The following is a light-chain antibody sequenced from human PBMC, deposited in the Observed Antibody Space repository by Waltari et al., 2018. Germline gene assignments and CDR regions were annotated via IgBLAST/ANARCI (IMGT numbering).Light chain of an antibody. CDR2: EVT. CDR3: CSYAGSGTWV. CDR1: SSDIGYYNL. Sequence: QSALTQPASVSGSPGPSITIPCTGTSSDIGYYNLVSWYQHLPGKAPKVMIYEVTKRPSGVSNRFSGSKSGNTASLTISGVQAEDEGHYYCCSYAGSGTWVFGGGTKLTVL. V-gene: IGLV2-23*02. J-gene: IGLJ3*02.